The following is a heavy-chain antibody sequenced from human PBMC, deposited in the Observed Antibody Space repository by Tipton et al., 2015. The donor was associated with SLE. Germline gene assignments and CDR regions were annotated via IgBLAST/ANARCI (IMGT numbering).Heavy chain of an antibody. Sequence: TLSLTCTVSGGSITNYYWSWIRQPPGKDLEWIGYIYYSGSTNYSPSLKSRVTISVDTSKNQFSLKLSSVIAADTAVYYCARDGAPYYYDSSGYPNYFDYWGQGTLVTVSS. CDR2: IYYSGST. CDR3: ARDGAPYYYDSSGYPNYFDY. CDR1: GGSITNYY. D-gene: IGHD3-22*01. J-gene: IGHJ4*02. V-gene: IGHV4-59*12.